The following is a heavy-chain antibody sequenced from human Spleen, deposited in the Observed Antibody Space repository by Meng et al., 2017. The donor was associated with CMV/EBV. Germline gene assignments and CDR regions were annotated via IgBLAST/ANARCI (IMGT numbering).Heavy chain of an antibody. CDR2: INSNSGGT. Sequence: ASVKVSCKASGYTFTGYYIYWVRQAPGQGLEWMGWINSNSGGTNYAQKFQGRVTMTRDTSISTAYMELSRLRSDDTAVYYCARAFSKQWLGGYWGQGTLVTVSS. V-gene: IGHV1-2*02. CDR3: ARAFSKQWLGGY. CDR1: GYTFTGYY. D-gene: IGHD6-19*01. J-gene: IGHJ4*02.